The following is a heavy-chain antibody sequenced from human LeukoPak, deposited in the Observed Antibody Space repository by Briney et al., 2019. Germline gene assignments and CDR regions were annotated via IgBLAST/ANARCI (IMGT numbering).Heavy chain of an antibody. CDR2: ISAYNGNT. Sequence: ASVKVSCKASGYTFTSYGISWVRQAPGQGLEWMGWISAYNGNTNYAQKLQGRVTMTTDTSTSTAYMELRSLRSDDTAVYYCARVGPPPGQWFGELNWFDPWGQGTLVTVSS. CDR1: GYTFTSYG. CDR3: ARVGPPPGQWFGELNWFDP. J-gene: IGHJ5*02. V-gene: IGHV1-18*01. D-gene: IGHD3-10*01.